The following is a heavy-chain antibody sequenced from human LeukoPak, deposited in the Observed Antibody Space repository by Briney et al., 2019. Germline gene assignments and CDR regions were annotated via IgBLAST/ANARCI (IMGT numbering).Heavy chain of an antibody. CDR3: ARGVYSYGLSWFDY. CDR2: MNPNSGNT. V-gene: IGHV1-8*01. D-gene: IGHD5-18*01. Sequence: GASVKVSCKSSGYTFTSYDINWVRQATGQGLEWMGWMNPNSGNTGYAQKFQGRVTMTRNTSIGTAYMELSSLRSEDTAVYYCARGVYSYGLSWFDYWGQGTLVTVSS. CDR1: GYTFTSYD. J-gene: IGHJ4*02.